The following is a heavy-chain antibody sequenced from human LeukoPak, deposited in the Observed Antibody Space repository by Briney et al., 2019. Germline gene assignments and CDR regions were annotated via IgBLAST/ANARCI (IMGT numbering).Heavy chain of an antibody. J-gene: IGHJ4*01. CDR2: INIDGSST. D-gene: IGHD6-13*01. Sequence: GGSLTLSCAASGFTFSSYWMHWVRQAPGKGLGWVSRINIDGSSTSYEDYVQGRITISRDNDKNTLYLQMNSLRAEDTAVYYCARVGYSIAAAGLDYWGQGTLVTVSS. CDR3: ARVGYSIAAAGLDY. CDR1: GFTFSSYW. V-gene: IGHV3-74*01.